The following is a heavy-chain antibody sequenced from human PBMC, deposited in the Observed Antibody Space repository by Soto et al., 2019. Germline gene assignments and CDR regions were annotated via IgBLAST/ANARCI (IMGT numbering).Heavy chain of an antibody. J-gene: IGHJ4*02. CDR2: IGTTGDT. Sequence: VGSLRLSCSASGFTFSSYDMHWVRQGTGKGLEWVSAIGTTGDTYYAGSVKGRFTISRENAKNSLYLQMNSLRAGDTAIYFCARAIGPTLFDYWGQGTLVTVSS. CDR3: ARAIGPTLFDY. V-gene: IGHV3-13*04. D-gene: IGHD3-22*01. CDR1: GFTFSSYD.